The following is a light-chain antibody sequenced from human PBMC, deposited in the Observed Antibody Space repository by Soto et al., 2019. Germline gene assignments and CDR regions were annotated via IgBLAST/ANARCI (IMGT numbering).Light chain of an antibody. J-gene: IGKJ5*01. V-gene: IGKV3-15*01. CDR1: QSLRSS. Sequence: ETMMTQSPDTLSVSLGERATLSFRASQSLRSSLAWYQQKPGQAPRLLIYDASTRATGIPARFSGSGSGTEFTLTISSLQSEDFAVYYCQQYEKWPPSITFGQGTRLEIK. CDR2: DAS. CDR3: QQYEKWPPSIT.